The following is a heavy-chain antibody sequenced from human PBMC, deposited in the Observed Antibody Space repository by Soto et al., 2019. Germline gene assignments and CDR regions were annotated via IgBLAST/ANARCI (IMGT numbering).Heavy chain of an antibody. CDR3: AKGRAPSGWYPPYYYGVDV. CDR2: ISGSGGST. CDR1: GFTFSSYA. J-gene: IGHJ6*02. D-gene: IGHD6-19*01. Sequence: EVQLLESGGGLVQPGGSLRLSCAASGFTFSSYAMSWVRQAPGKGLEWVSAISGSGGSTLYADSVKGRITISRDNSKNTLYLQMNSLRAEDTAVYYCAKGRAPSGWYPPYYYGVDVWGLGTTVTVSS. V-gene: IGHV3-23*01.